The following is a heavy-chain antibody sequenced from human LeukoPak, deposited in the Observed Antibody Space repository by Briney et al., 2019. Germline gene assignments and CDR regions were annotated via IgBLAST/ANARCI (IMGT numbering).Heavy chain of an antibody. CDR1: GFTFSSYS. V-gene: IGHV3-21*01. D-gene: IGHD2-2*01. J-gene: IGHJ5*02. Sequence: GGSLRLSCAASGFTFSSYSMNWVRQAPGKGLEWVSSISSSSSYIYYADSVKGQFTISRDNAKNSLYLQMNSLRAEDTAVYYCARGACSSTSCPFWFDPWGQGTLVTVSS. CDR3: ARGACSSTSCPFWFDP. CDR2: ISSSSSYI.